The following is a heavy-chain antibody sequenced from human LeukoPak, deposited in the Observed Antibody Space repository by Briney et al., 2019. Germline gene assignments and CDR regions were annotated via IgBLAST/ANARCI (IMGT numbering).Heavy chain of an antibody. CDR2: IYSGGTT. V-gene: IGHV3-66*02. CDR3: ARDYRYMDV. D-gene: IGHD3-10*01. J-gene: IGHJ6*03. Sequence: GGSLRLSCAASGFTFSSYSMNWVRQAPGKGLEWVSIIYSGGTTYYADSVKGRFIVSRDSSENTLYLQMNSLRVEDTAVYFCARDYRYMDVWGKGTTVTVSS. CDR1: GFTFSSYS.